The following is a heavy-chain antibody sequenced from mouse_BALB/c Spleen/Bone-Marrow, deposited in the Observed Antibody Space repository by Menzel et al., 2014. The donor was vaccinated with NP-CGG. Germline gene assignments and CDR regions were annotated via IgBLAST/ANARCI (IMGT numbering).Heavy chain of an antibody. D-gene: IGHD2-4*01. V-gene: IGHV5-9-2*01. Sequence: EVKLMESGGGLVKSGGSLNLSCAASGFTFNNYGMSWVRQTPEKRLEWVATISGGGSYTFYPDSVKGRFTISRDNAKNDLYLQLSSLRSEDTALYYCARHAYYDQTEVSFVYWGQGTLVTVSA. CDR1: GFTFNNYG. CDR2: ISGGGSYT. CDR3: ARHAYYDQTEVSFVY. J-gene: IGHJ3*01.